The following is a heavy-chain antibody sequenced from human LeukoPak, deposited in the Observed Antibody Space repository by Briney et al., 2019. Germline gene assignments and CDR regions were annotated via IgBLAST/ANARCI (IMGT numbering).Heavy chain of an antibody. J-gene: IGHJ5*02. V-gene: IGHV3-23*01. Sequence: GGSLRLSCAASGFTFSSYAMSWVRQAPGKGLEWVSAISGSGGSTYYADSVKGRFTISGDNSKNTLYLQMNSLRAEDTAVYYCAKNRPTYYDYIWGSYRPNWFDPWGQGTLVTVSS. CDR3: AKNRPTYYDYIWGSYRPNWFDP. CDR1: GFTFSSYA. CDR2: ISGSGGST. D-gene: IGHD3-16*02.